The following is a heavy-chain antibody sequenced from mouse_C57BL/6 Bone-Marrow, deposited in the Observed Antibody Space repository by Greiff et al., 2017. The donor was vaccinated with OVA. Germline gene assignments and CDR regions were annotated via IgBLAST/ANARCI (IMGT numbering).Heavy chain of an antibody. CDR2: IWRGGST. CDR3: AKKGENYYGSDAMDY. CDR1: GFSLTSYG. J-gene: IGHJ4*01. Sequence: QVQLQQSGPGLVQPSQSLSITCTVSGFSLTSYGVHWVRQSPGKGLEWLGVIWRGGSTDYNAAFMSRLSITKDNSKSQVFFKMNSLQADDTAIYYGAKKGENYYGSDAMDYWGQGTSVTVSS. D-gene: IGHD1-1*01. V-gene: IGHV2-5*01.